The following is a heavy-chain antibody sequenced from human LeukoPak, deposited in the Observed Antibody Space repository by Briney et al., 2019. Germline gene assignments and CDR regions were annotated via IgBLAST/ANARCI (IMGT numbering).Heavy chain of an antibody. D-gene: IGHD3-22*01. CDR1: GFSFSGYS. CDR2: ISSSSRVI. J-gene: IGHJ4*02. CDR3: ARDFDTSGYTFDY. Sequence: QPGGSLRLSCAASGFSFSGYSMNWVRQAPGKGLEWVSYISSSSRVIYYADSVKGRFTISRDNAKNSLYLQMNSLRGEDTAVYYCARDFDTSGYTFDYWGQGALVTVSS. V-gene: IGHV3-48*01.